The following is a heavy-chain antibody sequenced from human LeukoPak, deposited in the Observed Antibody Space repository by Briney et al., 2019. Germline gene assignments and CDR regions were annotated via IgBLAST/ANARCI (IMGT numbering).Heavy chain of an antibody. J-gene: IGHJ3*02. CDR3: ARDYYDSGGSLHDAFDI. D-gene: IGHD3-22*01. CDR2: ISAYNGNT. V-gene: IGHV1-18*01. CDR1: CYTFTSYG. Sequence: ASVKVSCKASCYTFTSYGISWVRQAPGQGLEWMGWISAYNGNTNYAQKLQGRVTMTTDTSTSTAYMELRSLRSDDTAVYYCARDYYDSGGSLHDAFDIWGQGTMVTVSS.